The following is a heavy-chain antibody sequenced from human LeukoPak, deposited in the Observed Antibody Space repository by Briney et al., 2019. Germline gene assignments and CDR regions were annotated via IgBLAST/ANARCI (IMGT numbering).Heavy chain of an antibody. CDR3: ASGYSSSWYTGDY. J-gene: IGHJ4*02. CDR2: INPNSGGT. D-gene: IGHD6-13*01. V-gene: IGHV1-2*02. Sequence: SVRLSCKASGYTFTGYYMHWVRRAPGQGLEWMGWINPNSGGTNYAQKFQGRVTMTRDTSISTAYMELSRLRSDDTAVYYCASGYSSSWYTGDYWGQGALGSASS. CDR1: GYTFTGYY.